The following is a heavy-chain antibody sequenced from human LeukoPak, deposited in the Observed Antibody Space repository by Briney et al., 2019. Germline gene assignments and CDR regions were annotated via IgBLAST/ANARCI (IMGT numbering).Heavy chain of an antibody. V-gene: IGHV3-15*01. CDR2: IRRSSDGGTT. CDR1: GFTFSKVW. Sequence: GGSLRLSCVASGFTFSKVWMSWVRQVPGKGLEWIGRIRRSSDGGTTDYAAPVKGRFTISRDDSKGVAYLQMNSLKTEDTAVYYCTRDQTPYYWGQGTLVTVAS. CDR3: TRDQTPYY. J-gene: IGHJ4*02.